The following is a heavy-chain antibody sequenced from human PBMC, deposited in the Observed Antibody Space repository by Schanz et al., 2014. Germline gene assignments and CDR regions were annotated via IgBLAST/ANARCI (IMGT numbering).Heavy chain of an antibody. J-gene: IGHJ5*02. CDR1: GYTFTGYY. V-gene: IGHV1-2*02. CDR3: ARALGHFDILTGSYNIRWLDP. D-gene: IGHD3-9*01. Sequence: QVQLLQSGAEVKKPGASVKVSCKASGYTFTGYYMHWVRQAPGQGLEWMGRINPNSGGTNYAQKFQGRVTMTRDTSISTAYMELSSLTSEDTAIYYCARALGHFDILTGSYNIRWLDPWGQGTLVTVSS. CDR2: INPNSGGT.